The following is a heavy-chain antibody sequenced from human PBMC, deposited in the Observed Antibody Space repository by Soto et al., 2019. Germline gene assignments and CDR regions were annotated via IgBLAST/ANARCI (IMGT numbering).Heavy chain of an antibody. J-gene: IGHJ6*03. CDR1: GYTFTSYD. CDR2: MNPNSGNT. V-gene: IGHV1-8*01. Sequence: GASVKVSCKASGYTFTSYDINWVRQSTGQGLEWMGWMNPNSGNTGYAQKFQGRVTMTRNTSISTAYMELSSLRSEDTAVYYCARGHQQLVLAPNYYYYYYMDVWGKGTTVTVSS. D-gene: IGHD6-13*01. CDR3: ARGHQQLVLAPNYYYYYYMDV.